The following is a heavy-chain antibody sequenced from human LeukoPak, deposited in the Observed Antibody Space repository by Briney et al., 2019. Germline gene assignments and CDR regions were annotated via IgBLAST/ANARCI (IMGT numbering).Heavy chain of an antibody. Sequence: GASVKVSCSSSGYILTNYGIYWVRQAPGQGLEWMGWINTYNGETDYAQNFQGRVTMNTDTSTSTAYMDLRSLTSDDTAVYYCARGRLGVSGYKDYLDYWGQGTLVTVSS. J-gene: IGHJ4*02. CDR3: ARGRLGVSGYKDYLDY. CDR1: GYILTNYG. D-gene: IGHD5-12*01. CDR2: INTYNGET. V-gene: IGHV1-18*01.